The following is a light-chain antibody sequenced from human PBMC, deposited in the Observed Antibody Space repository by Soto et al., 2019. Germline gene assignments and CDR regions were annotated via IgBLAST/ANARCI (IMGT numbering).Light chain of an antibody. CDR2: EVS. Sequence: QSVLTQPASVSGSPGHSITISRPEPTSDVGGYNYVPCYHQHPRKAPKLMIYEVSSRPSGVSNRFSGSKSGNTASLTISGLQAEDEADYYCTPYTSSSTYVFGTETKGTVL. V-gene: IGLV2-14*01. CDR3: TPYTSSSTYV. CDR1: TSDVGGYNY. J-gene: IGLJ1*01.